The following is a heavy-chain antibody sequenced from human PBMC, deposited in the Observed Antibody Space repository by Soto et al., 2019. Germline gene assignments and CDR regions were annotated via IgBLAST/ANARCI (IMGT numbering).Heavy chain of an antibody. Sequence: GASVKVSCKASGYTFTSYYMHWVRRAPGQGLEWMGIINPSGGSTSYAQKFQGRVTMTRDTSTSTVYMELSSLRSEDTAVYYCARGDNWNYDYYYYGMDVWGQGTTVTVSS. CDR2: INPSGGST. D-gene: IGHD1-7*01. CDR1: GYTFTSYY. CDR3: ARGDNWNYDYYYYGMDV. V-gene: IGHV1-46*01. J-gene: IGHJ6*02.